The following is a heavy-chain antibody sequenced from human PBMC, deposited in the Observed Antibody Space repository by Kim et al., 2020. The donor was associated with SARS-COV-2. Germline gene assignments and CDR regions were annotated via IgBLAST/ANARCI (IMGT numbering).Heavy chain of an antibody. Sequence: ASVKVSCKASGYTFTNNYVHWVRLAPGQGLEWMGMVYPHDGSTSYAQNFQGRVAMTSDTSTTTVYMELSSLRSDDTAMYYCARDLEGVDYWGQGTLVTVS. D-gene: IGHD1-1*01. J-gene: IGHJ4*02. CDR2: VYPHDGST. CDR1: GYTFTNNY. CDR3: ARDLEGVDY. V-gene: IGHV1-46*01.